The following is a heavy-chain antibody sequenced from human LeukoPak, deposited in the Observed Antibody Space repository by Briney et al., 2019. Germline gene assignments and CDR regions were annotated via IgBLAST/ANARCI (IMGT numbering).Heavy chain of an antibody. CDR3: ARDGRSGNFDK. V-gene: IGHV3-74*01. CDR2: IKSDGSTT. D-gene: IGHD1-26*01. J-gene: IGHJ4*02. Sequence: GGSLRLSCAASGFTFSGYWMHWVRQAPGKGLAWVSVIKSDGSTTNYADSVKGRFTISRDTAKNTLYLQMNGLRAEDTAVYYCARDGRSGNFDKWGQGTLVSVSS. CDR1: GFTFSGYW.